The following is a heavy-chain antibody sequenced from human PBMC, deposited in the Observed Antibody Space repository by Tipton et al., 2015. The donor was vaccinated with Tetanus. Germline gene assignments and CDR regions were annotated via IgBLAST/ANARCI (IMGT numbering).Heavy chain of an antibody. CDR1: GGSISSFNYY. J-gene: IGHJ3*02. V-gene: IGHV4-39*01. D-gene: IGHD3-22*01. CDR3: ARLSSSANDAHAFDI. CDR2: IYYSGTT. Sequence: TLSLTCTVSGGSISSFNYYWGWIRQPPGKGLEWIGSIYYSGTTYSNPSLGSRVTMSVDTSKIKFSLKVSSVTAADTAVYYCARLSSSANDAHAFDIWGQGTMVTVSS.